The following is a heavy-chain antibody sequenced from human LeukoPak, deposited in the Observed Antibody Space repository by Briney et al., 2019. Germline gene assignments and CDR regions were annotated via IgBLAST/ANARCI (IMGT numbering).Heavy chain of an antibody. Sequence: PSETLSLTCTVSGGSISSSSYYWSWIRQPPGKGLEWIGEINHSGSTNYNPSLKSRVTISVDTSKNQFSLKLSSVTAADTAVYYCARVVVWFDPWGQGTLVTASS. CDR3: ARVVVWFDP. D-gene: IGHD6-6*01. CDR1: GGSISSSSYY. V-gene: IGHV4-39*07. CDR2: INHSGST. J-gene: IGHJ5*02.